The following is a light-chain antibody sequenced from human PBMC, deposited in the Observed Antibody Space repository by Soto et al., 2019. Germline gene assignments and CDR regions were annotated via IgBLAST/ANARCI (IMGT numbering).Light chain of an antibody. CDR2: AAS. Sequence: DIQMTQSPSSLSASVGDRVTITCRASQSISSYLNWYQQKPGKAPKLLIYAASSLQGGVPSRFSGSRSGTDFTFTISSLEPEDFATYYCQQTYSTPETFGQGTKVEI. J-gene: IGKJ1*01. CDR1: QSISSY. CDR3: QQTYSTPET. V-gene: IGKV1-39*01.